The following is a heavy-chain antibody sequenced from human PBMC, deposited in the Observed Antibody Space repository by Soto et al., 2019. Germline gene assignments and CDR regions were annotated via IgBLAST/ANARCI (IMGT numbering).Heavy chain of an antibody. J-gene: IGHJ6*02. Sequence: SETLSLTCTVSGGSISSYYWSWIRQPPGKGLEWIGYIYYSGSTNYNPSLKSRVTISVDTSKNQFSLKLSSVTAADTAVYYCARDSPEGYYYYYGMDVWGQGTTVTVSS. CDR3: ARDSPEGYYYYYGMDV. CDR2: IYYSGST. CDR1: GGSISSYY. V-gene: IGHV4-59*01.